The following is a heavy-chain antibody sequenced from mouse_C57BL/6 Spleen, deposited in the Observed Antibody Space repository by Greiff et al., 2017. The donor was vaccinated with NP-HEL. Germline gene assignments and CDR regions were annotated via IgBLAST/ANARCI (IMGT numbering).Heavy chain of an antibody. J-gene: IGHJ1*03. CDR1: GYTFTSYW. V-gene: IGHV1-53*01. D-gene: IGHD1-1*01. Sequence: VQLQQPGTELVKPGASVKLSCKASGYTFTSYWMHWVKQRPGQGLEWIGNINPSNGGTNYNEKFKSKATLTADKSSSTAYMELRSLTSEDSAVYFCARSDYYGSSYDYWYFDVWGTGTTVTVAS. CDR3: ARSDYYGSSYDYWYFDV. CDR2: INPSNGGT.